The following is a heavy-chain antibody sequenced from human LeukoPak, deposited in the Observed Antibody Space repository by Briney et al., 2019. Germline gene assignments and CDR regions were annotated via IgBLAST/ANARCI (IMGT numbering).Heavy chain of an antibody. CDR3: ASGGRWLQFNY. V-gene: IGHV4-59*01. Sequence: PETLSLTCTVSGDSISSYYWSWIRQPPGKGPEWIGYIYYSGSTNYNPSLKSRVTLSIDTSKNQFSLKLSSVTAADTAVYYCASGGRWLQFNYWGQGTLVTVSS. CDR2: IYYSGST. D-gene: IGHD5-24*01. J-gene: IGHJ4*02. CDR1: GDSISSYY.